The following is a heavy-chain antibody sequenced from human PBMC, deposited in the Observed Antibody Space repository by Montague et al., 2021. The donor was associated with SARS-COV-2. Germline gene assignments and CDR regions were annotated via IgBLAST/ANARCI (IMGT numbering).Heavy chain of an antibody. D-gene: IGHD1-1*01. J-gene: IGHJ4*02. CDR2: INHSGST. CDR1: GGSFSGYY. CDR3: TRHVHMTWPEPSPGFDY. V-gene: IGHV4-34*01. Sequence: SETLSLTCAVYGGSFSGYYWSWIRQPPGKGLEWIGEINHSGSTNYNPSLKSRVTISVDTSKNQFSLKLSSVTAADTAVYYCTRHVHMTWPEPSPGFDYWGQGTLVTVSS.